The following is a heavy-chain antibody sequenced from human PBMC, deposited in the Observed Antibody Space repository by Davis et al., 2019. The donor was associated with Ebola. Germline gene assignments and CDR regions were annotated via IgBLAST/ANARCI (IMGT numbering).Heavy chain of an antibody. CDR2: ISSSSSTI. Sequence: PGGSLRLSCAASGFTFSSYSMNWVRQAPGKGLEWVSYISSSSSTIYYADSVKGRFTISRDNAKNSLYLQMNSLKTEDTAVYYCATSRWGGYDFWSGYYRYYYYGMDVWGQGTTVTVSS. CDR1: GFTFSSYS. J-gene: IGHJ6*02. CDR3: ATSRWGGYDFWSGYYRYYYYGMDV. V-gene: IGHV3-48*01. D-gene: IGHD3-3*01.